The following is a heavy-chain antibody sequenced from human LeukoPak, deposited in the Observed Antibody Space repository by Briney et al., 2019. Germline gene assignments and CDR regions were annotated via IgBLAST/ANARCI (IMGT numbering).Heavy chain of an antibody. D-gene: IGHD6-19*01. Sequence: ASVTVSCKASGDTFTSYDINWVRQAAGQGIEWMGWMNPNSGNTGYAQTFQGRVTITRNTSISTAYMELSSLRSEDTAVYYCARGRLDSTVAEVDYWGQGTLVTVSS. CDR2: MNPNSGNT. CDR1: GDTFTSYD. J-gene: IGHJ4*02. V-gene: IGHV1-8*03. CDR3: ARGRLDSTVAEVDY.